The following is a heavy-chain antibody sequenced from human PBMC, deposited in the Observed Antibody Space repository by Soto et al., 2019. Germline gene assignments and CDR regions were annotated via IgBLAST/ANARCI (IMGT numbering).Heavy chain of an antibody. V-gene: IGHV1-69*02. CDR2: VNPILSMS. CDR3: ATSYGSGYRAFDY. CDR1: GDTFSFYT. J-gene: IGHJ4*02. Sequence: QVQLVQSGAELKKPGSSVKVSCKASGDTFSFYTINWVRQAPGLGLEWMGRVNPILSMSNYAQKFQGRVTMTPDKSTTTGCMELRSLRSEDTAFYYCATSYGSGYRAFDYWGQGALVTVSS. D-gene: IGHD3-10*01.